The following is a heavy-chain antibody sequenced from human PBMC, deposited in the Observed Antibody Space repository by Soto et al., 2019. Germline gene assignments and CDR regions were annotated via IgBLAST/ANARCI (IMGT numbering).Heavy chain of an antibody. D-gene: IGHD3-9*01. CDR2: IYHSGST. Sequence: QLQLQESDSGLVKPSQTLSLTCAVSGGSISSGGDSWSWIRQPPGKGLEWIGYIYHSGSTYYNPSLKSRVPISVDRSKNQISLKLSSVTAADTAVYYCARGRDDILTGYYPPAMDVWGQGTTVTVSS. CDR3: ARGRDDILTGYYPPAMDV. J-gene: IGHJ6*02. V-gene: IGHV4-30-2*01. CDR1: GGSISSGGDS.